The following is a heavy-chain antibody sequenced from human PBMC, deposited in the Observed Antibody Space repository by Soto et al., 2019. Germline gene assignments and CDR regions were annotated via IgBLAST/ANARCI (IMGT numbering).Heavy chain of an antibody. CDR2: IIPILGIA. Sequence: QVQLAQSGAEVKKPGSSVKVSCKASGGTFSSYTISWVRQAPGQGLEWMGRIIPILGIANYAQKFQGRVTITADKSTSTAYMELSSLRSEDTAVYYCARARWFGELFPYYFDYWGQGTLVTVSS. J-gene: IGHJ4*02. V-gene: IGHV1-69*02. CDR1: GGTFSSYT. D-gene: IGHD3-10*01. CDR3: ARARWFGELFPYYFDY.